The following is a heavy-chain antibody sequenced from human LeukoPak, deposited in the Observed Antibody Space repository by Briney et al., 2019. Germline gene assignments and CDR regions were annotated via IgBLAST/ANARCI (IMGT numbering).Heavy chain of an antibody. CDR3: ARQLRYSSNRMHV. J-gene: IGHJ6*04. CDR1: GYNFTTYW. CDR2: IDPSDSYT. Sequence: GESLKISCKGSGYNFTTYWISWVRQMPGKGLEWMGRIDPSDSYTNYSPSFQGHVSISADKSISTAYLQWSSLQASDTAMYYCARQLRYSSNRMHVWGKGTTVTVSS. D-gene: IGHD6-13*01. V-gene: IGHV5-10-1*01.